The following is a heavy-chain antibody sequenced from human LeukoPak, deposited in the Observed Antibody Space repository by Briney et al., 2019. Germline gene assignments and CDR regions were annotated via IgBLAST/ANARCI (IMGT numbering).Heavy chain of an antibody. CDR2: IIPMLGIA. D-gene: IGHD5-12*01. V-gene: IGHV1-69*04. Sequence: ASVKVSCKASGGTFTTYAISWVRQAPGQGLEGMGRIIPMLGIANYPQKLQGRVTITTDKSTSTAYMELSSLRSDDTAVYYCASVYSGYDNTIDYWGQGTQVTVSS. CDR1: GGTFTTYA. CDR3: ASVYSGYDNTIDY. J-gene: IGHJ4*02.